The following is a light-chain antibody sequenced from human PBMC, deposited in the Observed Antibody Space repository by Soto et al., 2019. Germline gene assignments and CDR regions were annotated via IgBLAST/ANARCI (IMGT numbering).Light chain of an antibody. J-gene: IGKJ5*01. CDR1: QSIGSN. CDR3: QHYTNWPPIP. CDR2: AAS. Sequence: ILMTQSPVTLSVSPGDSATLSCRASQSIGSNLAWYQQKPGQAPRLLIYAASTRGTGLPGRFSGRGSGTAFSLTISGLQSEDFSIYYCQHYTNWPPIPFGQGTRLEMK. V-gene: IGKV3-15*01.